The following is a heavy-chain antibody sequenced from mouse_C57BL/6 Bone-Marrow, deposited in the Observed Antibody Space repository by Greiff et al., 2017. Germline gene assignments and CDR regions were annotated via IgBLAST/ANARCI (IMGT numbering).Heavy chain of an antibody. J-gene: IGHJ4*01. CDR1: CYTFTDYE. V-gene: IGHV1-15*01. CDR2: IDPETGGT. D-gene: IGHD4-1*01. CDR3: TRSLWDYYAMDY. Sequence: QVQLQQSGAELVRPGASVTLSCKASCYTFTDYEMHWVKQTPVHGLEWIGAIDPETGGTAYNQKFKGKAILTADKSSSTAYMELRSLTSEDSAVYYCTRSLWDYYAMDYWGQGTSVTVSS.